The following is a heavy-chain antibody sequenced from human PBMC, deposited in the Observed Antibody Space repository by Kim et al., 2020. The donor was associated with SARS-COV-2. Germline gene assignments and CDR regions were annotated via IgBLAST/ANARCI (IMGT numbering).Heavy chain of an antibody. V-gene: IGHV3-30-3*01. CDR2: ISYDGSNK. J-gene: IGHJ3*02. D-gene: IGHD3-10*01. CDR3: ARDMGSRVVGVSFEWGYDAFDI. CDR1: GFTFSSYA. Sequence: GGSLRLSCAASGFTFSSYAMHWVRQAPGKGLEWVAVISYDGSNKYYADSVKGRFTISRDNSKNTLYLQMNSLRAEDTAVYYCARDMGSRVVGVSFEWGYDAFDIWGQGTMVTVSS.